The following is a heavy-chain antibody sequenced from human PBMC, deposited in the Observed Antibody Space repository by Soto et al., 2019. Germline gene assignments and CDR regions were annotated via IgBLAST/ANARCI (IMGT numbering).Heavy chain of an antibody. J-gene: IGHJ5*02. V-gene: IGHV1-18*04. CDR1: GYPFTSYG. CDR3: ARDKGSNWFEP. CDR2: ISAYNGNK. Sequence: ASVKVSCKASGYPFTSYGISWVRQAPGQGLEWMGWISAYNGNKNYAQKLQGRVTMSTDTSTSTAYIELRSLRSDDTAVYYWARDKGSNWFEPWGQGTLVTVSA.